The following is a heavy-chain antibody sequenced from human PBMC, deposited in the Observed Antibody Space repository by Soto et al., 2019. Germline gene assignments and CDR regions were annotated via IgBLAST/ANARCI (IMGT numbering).Heavy chain of an antibody. D-gene: IGHD1-1*01. Sequence: QVQLVQSGAEVKNPGSSVKVSCKASVGTFSSYAISGVRQAPGKGLEWMGGIIPIFGTANYAKKFQGRVTITADESTSTAYMELSSLRSEDTAVYYCASLEEMAPTGDYWGQGTLVTVSS. CDR3: ASLEEMAPTGDY. CDR1: VGTFSSYA. J-gene: IGHJ4*02. V-gene: IGHV1-69*01. CDR2: IIPIFGTA.